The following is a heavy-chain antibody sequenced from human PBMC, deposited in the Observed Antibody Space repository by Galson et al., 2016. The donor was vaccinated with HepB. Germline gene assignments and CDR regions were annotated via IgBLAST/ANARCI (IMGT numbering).Heavy chain of an antibody. V-gene: IGHV4-31*03. CDR3: ASYLVQSWAGSDALVT. CDR1: GGSFSSGAYY. CDR2: IFHSGST. J-gene: IGHJ3*02. Sequence: LTCTVSGGSFSSGAYYWSWIRQHPGKRLEWIGEIFHSGSTNYNQSLKSRVTMSVDKSRNHVSLRLNPVTAADTAMYNCASYLVQSWAGSDALVTWGLGTMVTVSS. D-gene: IGHD6-13*01.